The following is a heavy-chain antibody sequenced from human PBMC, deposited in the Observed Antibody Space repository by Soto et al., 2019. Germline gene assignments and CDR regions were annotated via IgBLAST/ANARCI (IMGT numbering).Heavy chain of an antibody. CDR3: AKSEKDCSGGSCYWSGYFQH. Sequence: PGGSLRLSCAASGFTFSSYAMSWVRQAPGKGLEWVSAISGSGGSTYYADSVKGRFTISRDNSKNTLYLQMNSLRAEDMAVYYCAKSEKDCSGGSCYWSGYFQHWGQGTLVTVSS. CDR1: GFTFSSYA. V-gene: IGHV3-23*01. D-gene: IGHD2-15*01. J-gene: IGHJ1*01. CDR2: ISGSGGST.